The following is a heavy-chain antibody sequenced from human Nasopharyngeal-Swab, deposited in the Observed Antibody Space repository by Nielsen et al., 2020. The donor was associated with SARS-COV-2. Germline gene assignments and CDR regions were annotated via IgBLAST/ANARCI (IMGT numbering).Heavy chain of an antibody. V-gene: IGHV3-33*08. CDR2: IWYDGSNK. Sequence: GGSLRLSCAASGFTFSSYGMHWVRQAPGKGLEWVAVIWYDGSNKYYADSVKGRFTISRDNSKNTLYLQMNSLRAEDTAVYYCARNYYDSSGYYLGSPDYWGQGTLVTVSS. CDR1: GFTFSSYG. J-gene: IGHJ4*02. CDR3: ARNYYDSSGYYLGSPDY. D-gene: IGHD3-22*01.